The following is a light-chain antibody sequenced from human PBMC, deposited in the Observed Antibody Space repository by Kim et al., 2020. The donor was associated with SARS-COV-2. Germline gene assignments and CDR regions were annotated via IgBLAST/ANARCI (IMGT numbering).Light chain of an antibody. CDR2: GKN. CDR1: SLRSYS. V-gene: IGLV3-19*01. J-gene: IGLJ3*02. Sequence: AFGQPDRPTFQGDSLRSYSASWHQKKPGQAPVLVIYGKNNRPSGIPDRFSGSSSGNTASLTITGAQAEDEADYYCNSRDSSGNHWVFGGGTQLTVL. CDR3: NSRDSSGNHWV.